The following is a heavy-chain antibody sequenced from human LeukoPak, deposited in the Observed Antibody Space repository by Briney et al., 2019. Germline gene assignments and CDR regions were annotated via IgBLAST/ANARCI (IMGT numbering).Heavy chain of an antibody. CDR3: ARDSLFYYFDY. CDR2: ILYDGSNK. Sequence: GGSLRLSCAVSGFTFSSYSMHWVRQAPGKGLEWVAIILYDGSNKYYADSVKGRFTISRDNSKNTLYLQMNSLRAEDTAVYYCARDSLFYYFDYWGQGTLVTVSS. V-gene: IGHV3-30-3*01. CDR1: GFTFSSYS. J-gene: IGHJ4*02. D-gene: IGHD3-3*01.